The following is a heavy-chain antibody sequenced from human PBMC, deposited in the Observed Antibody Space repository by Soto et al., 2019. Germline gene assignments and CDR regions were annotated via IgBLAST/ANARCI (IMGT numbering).Heavy chain of an antibody. J-gene: IGHJ5*02. CDR1: GYTFTTYG. CDR3: ARYSNTSTWYGKWFDP. D-gene: IGHD6-13*01. V-gene: IGHV1-18*01. Sequence: QVQLVQSGAEVKKPGASVKVSCTASGYTFTTYGISWVRQAPGQGLEWMGWISGYNGNTNYAQKVQGRVTMTTDTSTSTASMKLRSLRSDDTAVYYCARYSNTSTWYGKWFDPWGQGTLVTVSS. CDR2: ISGYNGNT.